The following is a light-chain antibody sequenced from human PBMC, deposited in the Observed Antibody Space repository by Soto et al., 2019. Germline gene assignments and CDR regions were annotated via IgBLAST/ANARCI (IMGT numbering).Light chain of an antibody. CDR2: DAS. CDR1: QSISSY. V-gene: IGKV1-5*01. Sequence: DIQITQSPSSLSASVGDRVAITCLASQSISSYLNWYQQKPGKAPKLLIYDASSLESGVPSRFSGSGSGTEFTLTISSLQPDDFATYYCQQFNSYSPGAFGQGTKVDIK. J-gene: IGKJ1*01. CDR3: QQFNSYSPGA.